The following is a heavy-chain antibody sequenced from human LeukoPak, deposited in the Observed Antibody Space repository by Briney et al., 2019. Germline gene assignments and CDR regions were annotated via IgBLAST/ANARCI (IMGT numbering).Heavy chain of an antibody. V-gene: IGHV3-21*01. J-gene: IGHJ3*02. CDR3: ARRTTGTTFYAFDI. D-gene: IGHD1-1*01. CDR2: ISISSSYI. CDR1: GFTFSSYS. Sequence: PGGSLRLSCAASGFTFSSYSMNWVRQAPGQGLEWVSSISISSSYIYYADSVKGRFTISRDNAKNTLYLQMNSLRAEDTAVYYCARRTTGTTFYAFDIWGQGTMVTVSS.